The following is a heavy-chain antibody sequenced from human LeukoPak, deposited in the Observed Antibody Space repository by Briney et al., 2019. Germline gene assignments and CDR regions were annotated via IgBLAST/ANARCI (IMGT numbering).Heavy chain of an antibody. CDR3: ATVAFCSSTSCHDYYYYGMDV. D-gene: IGHD2-2*01. Sequence: ASVKVSCKVSGYTLTELSMHWVRQAPGKGLEWMGGFDPEDGETIYAQKFQGRVTMTEDTSTDTAYMELSSLRSEDTAVYYCATVAFCSSTSCHDYYYYGMDVWGQGTTVTISS. CDR1: GYTLTELS. V-gene: IGHV1-24*01. J-gene: IGHJ6*02. CDR2: FDPEDGET.